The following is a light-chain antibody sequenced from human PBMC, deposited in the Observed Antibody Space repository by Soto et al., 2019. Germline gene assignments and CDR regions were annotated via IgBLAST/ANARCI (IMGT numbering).Light chain of an antibody. V-gene: IGLV2-8*01. CDR2: EVS. J-gene: IGLJ2*01. CDR1: SSDVGGYNY. CDR3: SSYAGSNNLV. Sequence: QPVLTQPPSASGSPGQSVTISCTGTSSDVGGYNYVSWYQQHPGKAPKLMIYEVSKRPSGVPDRFSGSKSGNTASLSVSGLQDEDEADYYCSSYAGSNNLVFGGGTKLNVL.